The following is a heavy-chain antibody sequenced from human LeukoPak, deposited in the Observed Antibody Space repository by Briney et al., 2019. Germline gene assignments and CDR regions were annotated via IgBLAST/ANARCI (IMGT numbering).Heavy chain of an antibody. CDR1: GYTFTDYY. D-gene: IGHD1-14*01. CDR3: ARSWTKTNYHYMDV. V-gene: IGHV1-2*06. Sequence: VASVKVSCKASGYTFTDYYIHWVRQAPGQGLEWMGRINPKSGGTNYAQKFQGRVTMTRVTSIATAYMELNNLRSDDTAAFYCARSWTKTNYHYMDVWAKGTTVTVS. J-gene: IGHJ6*03. CDR2: INPKSGGT.